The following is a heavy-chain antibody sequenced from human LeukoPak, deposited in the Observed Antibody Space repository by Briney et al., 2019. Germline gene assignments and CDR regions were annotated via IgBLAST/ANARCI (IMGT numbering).Heavy chain of an antibody. CDR1: GLTVSSIY. D-gene: IGHD6-13*01. CDR3: ARGHPHSSIWYGYFDY. J-gene: IGHJ4*01. V-gene: IGHV3-53*01. CDR2: IYSSGSI. Sequence: GGSLTLSCAASGLTVSSIYMTWVRQAPGKGLVWVTIIYSSGSIYYADSVKGRFTISRDNSKNTLYLQMNSLRVDDTAVYYCARGHPHSSIWYGYFDYWGHGTLVTVSS.